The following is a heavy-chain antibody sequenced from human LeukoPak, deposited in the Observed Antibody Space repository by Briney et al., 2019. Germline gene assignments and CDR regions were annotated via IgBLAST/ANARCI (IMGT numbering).Heavy chain of an antibody. D-gene: IGHD3-10*01. CDR2: ISAYNGNT. CDR3: ARDDKGGTITMVRGAAFDY. Sequence: VASVKVSCKASGYTFTSYGISWVRQAPGQGLEWMGWISAYNGNTNYAQKLQGRVTMTTDTSTSTAYMELRSLRSDDTAVYYCARDDKGGTITMVRGAAFDYWGQGTLVTVSS. V-gene: IGHV1-18*01. J-gene: IGHJ4*02. CDR1: GYTFTSYG.